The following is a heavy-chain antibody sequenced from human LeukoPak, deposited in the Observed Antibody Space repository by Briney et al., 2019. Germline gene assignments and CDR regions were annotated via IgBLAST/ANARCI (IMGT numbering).Heavy chain of an antibody. J-gene: IGHJ4*02. Sequence: SETLSLTCTVSGGSVSSGSYYWSWIRQPPGKGLEWIGYIYYSGSTNYNPSLKSRVTISVDTSKNQFSLKLSSVTAADTAVYYCAREGGYYDSSGYFYLIDYWGQGTLVTVSS. V-gene: IGHV4-61*01. CDR3: AREGGYYDSSGYFYLIDY. D-gene: IGHD3-22*01. CDR2: IYYSGST. CDR1: GGSVSSGSYY.